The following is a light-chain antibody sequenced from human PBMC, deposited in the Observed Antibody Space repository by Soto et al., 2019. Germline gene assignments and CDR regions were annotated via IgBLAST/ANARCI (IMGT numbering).Light chain of an antibody. CDR3: SSYKSSSRPL. V-gene: IGLV2-14*01. J-gene: IGLJ3*02. CDR2: EVS. CDR1: SGDVGAYEY. Sequence: QSALTQPASVSGSPGQSITISCTGTSGDVGAYEYVSWYQHHPGKAPKLIIYEVSNRPSGVSNRFSGSKSGNTASLTISGLQAEDEADYYCSSYKSSSRPLFGGGTKVTVL.